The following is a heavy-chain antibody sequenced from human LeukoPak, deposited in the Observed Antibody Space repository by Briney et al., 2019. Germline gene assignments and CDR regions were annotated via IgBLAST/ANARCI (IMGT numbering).Heavy chain of an antibody. V-gene: IGHV3-23*01. CDR3: AKDDFVVVALFDY. CDR1: GFTFSIYA. Sequence: PGGSLRLSCAAYGFTFSIYAMSWVRQAPGKGLEWVSAISSGGSTYYADSVKGRFTISRDNSKNTLYLQMNSLRAEDTAVYYCAKDDFVVVALFDYWGQGTLVTVSS. J-gene: IGHJ4*02. CDR2: ISSGGST. D-gene: IGHD2-15*01.